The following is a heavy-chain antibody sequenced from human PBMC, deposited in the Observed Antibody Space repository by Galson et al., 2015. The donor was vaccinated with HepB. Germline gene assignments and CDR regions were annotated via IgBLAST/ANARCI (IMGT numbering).Heavy chain of an antibody. V-gene: IGHV3-23*01. CDR1: GFIFRHHA. CDR2: INGRGSTR. D-gene: IGHD3-16*01. CDR3: VKEGSWFGGDWFDP. J-gene: IGHJ5*02. Sequence: SLRLSCAGSGFIFRHHAMAWIRQAPGKGLEWVSGINGRGSTRSYSDAVKGRFSISRDNSKDTVFLQMGNLRAEGTAVYYCVKEGSWFGGDWFDPWGQGALVTVS.